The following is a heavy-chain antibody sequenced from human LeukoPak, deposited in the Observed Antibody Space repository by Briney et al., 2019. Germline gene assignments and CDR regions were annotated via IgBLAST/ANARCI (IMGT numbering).Heavy chain of an antibody. CDR3: ARDYYNSSGYYWGGI. Sequence: GGSLRLSCAASGFTFSSYGMHWVRQAPGKGLEWVAVIWYDGSNKYYADSVKGRFTISRDNSKNTLYLQMNSLRAEDTAVYYCARDYYNSSGYYWGGIWGQGTMVTVSS. D-gene: IGHD3-22*01. CDR1: GFTFSSYG. V-gene: IGHV3-33*01. J-gene: IGHJ3*02. CDR2: IWYDGSNK.